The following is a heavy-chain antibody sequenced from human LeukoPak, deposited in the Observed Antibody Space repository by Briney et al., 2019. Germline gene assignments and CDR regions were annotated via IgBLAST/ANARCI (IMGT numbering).Heavy chain of an antibody. D-gene: IGHD3-22*01. CDR3: AKDDSSGYYYLPMY. J-gene: IGHJ4*02. V-gene: IGHV3-33*06. CDR2: IWYDGSNK. CDR1: GFAFSTYY. Sequence: GGSLRLSCAASGFAFSTYYIHWVRQPPGKGLEWVAVIWYDGSNKYYADSVKGRFTISRDNSKNTLYLQMNSLRAEDTAVYYCAKDDSSGYYYLPMYWGQGTLVTVSS.